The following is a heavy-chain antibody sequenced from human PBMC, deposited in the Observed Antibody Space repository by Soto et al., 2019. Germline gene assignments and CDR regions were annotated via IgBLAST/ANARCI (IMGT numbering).Heavy chain of an antibody. J-gene: IGHJ2*01. Sequence: QDQLVQSGAEVKKPGSSVKVSCKASGGTFSSHTFSWVRQAPGQGLEWMGRIIPALGTATYAQKFQGRVTITADESATTVYMELNSLRSDDTAVFYCARPDFGDYWYFDLGGRGNLVTVSS. CDR1: GGTFSSHT. CDR3: ARPDFGDYWYFDL. CDR2: IIPALGTA. D-gene: IGHD4-17*01. V-gene: IGHV1-69*08.